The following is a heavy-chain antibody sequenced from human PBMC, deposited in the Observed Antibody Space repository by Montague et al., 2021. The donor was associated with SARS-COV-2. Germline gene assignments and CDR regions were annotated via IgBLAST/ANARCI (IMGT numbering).Heavy chain of an antibody. Sequence: SETLSLTCTVSNASIANYYRGWIRQPPGKGLEWIGHIYNSGTTTYNPSFRRRVTITMDTATNQFSLKLKSVTTADAAIYYCATIGEPGGPADFDYWGQGILVTVSS. CDR1: NASIANYY. V-gene: IGHV4-59*01. D-gene: IGHD2-8*02. CDR2: IYNSGTT. J-gene: IGHJ4*02. CDR3: ATIGEPGGPADFDY.